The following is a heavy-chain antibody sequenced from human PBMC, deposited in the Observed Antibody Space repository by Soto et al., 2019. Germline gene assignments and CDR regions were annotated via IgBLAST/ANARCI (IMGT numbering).Heavy chain of an antibody. V-gene: IGHV1-2*02. CDR1: GYTFTGYY. D-gene: IGHD5-18*01. CDR3: ATLDTAMALPIDY. CDR2: INPNSGGT. Sequence: ASVKVSCKASGYTFTGYYMHWVRQAPGQGLEWMGWINPNSGGTNYAQKSQGRVTMTRDTSISTAYMELSRLRSDDTAVYYCATLDTAMALPIDYWGQGTLVTVSS. J-gene: IGHJ4*02.